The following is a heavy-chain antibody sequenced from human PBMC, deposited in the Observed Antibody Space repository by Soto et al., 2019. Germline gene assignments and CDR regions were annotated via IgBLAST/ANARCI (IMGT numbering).Heavy chain of an antibody. CDR1: GGSISSSSYY. Sequence: SETLSLTCTVSGGSISSSSYYWGWIRQPPGKGMEWIGSIYYSGSTNYNPSLKSRVTISVDTSQNQLSLKLSSVTAADTAVYYCARGRSTYYDFWSGYFWFDPWGQGTRVTVS. CDR3: ARGRSTYYDFWSGYFWFDP. CDR2: IYYSGST. V-gene: IGHV4-39*07. D-gene: IGHD3-3*01. J-gene: IGHJ5*02.